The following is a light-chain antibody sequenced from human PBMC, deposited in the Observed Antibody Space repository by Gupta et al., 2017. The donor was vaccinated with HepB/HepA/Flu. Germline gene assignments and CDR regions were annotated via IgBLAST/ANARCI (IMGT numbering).Light chain of an antibody. CDR2: AAS. J-gene: IGKJ1*01. V-gene: IGKV1-39*01. CDR1: QVISRY. Sequence: DIQMTQSPSSLSSSVGDRVTITCRASQVISRYLNWYQQKPGKAPKLLIYAASRVQSGVPSRFSGSGSGTDFTLTISSRQPEDIANYYCQHRYITPCTFGQGTKVEIK. CDR3: QHRYITPCT.